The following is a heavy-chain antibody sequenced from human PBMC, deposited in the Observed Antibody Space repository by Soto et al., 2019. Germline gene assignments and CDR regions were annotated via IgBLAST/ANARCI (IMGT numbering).Heavy chain of an antibody. V-gene: IGHV3-49*04. D-gene: IGHD6-6*01. Sequence: GGSLRLSCTASGFTFGDYAMSWVRQAPGKGLEWVGFIRSKAYGGTTEYAAPVKGRFTISRDDSKSIAYLQMNSLKTEDTAVYYCTRESPQYSSSGGDYYYYGMDVWGQGTTVTVSS. CDR3: TRESPQYSSSGGDYYYYGMDV. CDR1: GFTFGDYA. CDR2: IRSKAYGGTT. J-gene: IGHJ6*02.